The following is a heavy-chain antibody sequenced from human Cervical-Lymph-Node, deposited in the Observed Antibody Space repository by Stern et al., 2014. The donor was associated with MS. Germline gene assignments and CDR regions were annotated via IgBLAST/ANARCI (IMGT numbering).Heavy chain of an antibody. CDR2: IRHRGGT. CDR3: ARVDYYDNSGYYFTWFDP. CDR1: GGSFSGYY. J-gene: IGHJ5*02. Sequence: QVQLQQWGAGLLKPSETLSLTCGVHGGSFSGYYWSWIRQSPGQGLEWIGEIRHRGGTNYNPSLKSRVSISLDTSKNQFSLKLTSVTAADTAVYYCARVDYYDNSGYYFTWFDPWGQGTLVTVSS. V-gene: IGHV4-34*01. D-gene: IGHD3-22*01.